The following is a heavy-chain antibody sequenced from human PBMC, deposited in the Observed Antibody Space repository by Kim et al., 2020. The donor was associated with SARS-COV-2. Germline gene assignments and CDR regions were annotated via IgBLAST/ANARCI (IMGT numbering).Heavy chain of an antibody. CDR3: VRLPTTGTLDY. D-gene: IGHD1-1*01. Sequence: SETLSLTCTVSGGSINSGTYYWGWIRQPPGKGLEWIGSIFYSGRTYYNPSLQSRITIPVDTSKNQFSLRLSSVTAADTAVYYCVRLPTTGTLDYWGQGTLVTVSS. CDR1: GGSINSGTYY. CDR2: IFYSGRT. V-gene: IGHV4-39*01. J-gene: IGHJ4*02.